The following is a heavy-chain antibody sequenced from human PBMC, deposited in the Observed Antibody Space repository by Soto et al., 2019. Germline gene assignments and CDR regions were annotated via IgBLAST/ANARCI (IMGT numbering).Heavy chain of an antibody. J-gene: IGHJ5*02. CDR2: VHSSGIT. D-gene: IGHD3-16*01. Sequence: PSETLSLTCPVSGGSVSNDNFYWSWIRQPPGKGLEWIGYVHSSGITNYNPSPKRRVTISVDTSRHQFSLRLSSVTAADTAVYYCARGLTMGQLPSHFDHWGQGTLVTVSS. V-gene: IGHV4-61*01. CDR3: ARGLTMGQLPSHFDH. CDR1: GGSVSNDNFY.